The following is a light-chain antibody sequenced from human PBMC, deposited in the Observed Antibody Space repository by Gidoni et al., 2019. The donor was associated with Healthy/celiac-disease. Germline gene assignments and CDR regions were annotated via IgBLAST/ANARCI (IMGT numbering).Light chain of an antibody. CDR2: GAS. CDR3: QQYGSSLLT. CDR1: QSVSSSY. V-gene: IGKV3-20*01. Sequence: EIVLTQSPGTLSFSPGESATLSCRASQSVSSSYLAWYQQKPGQATRLLIYGASSRATGIPYRFSGSGSGTDFTLTLSRLEPEDFAVYYCQQYGSSLLTFGGGTKVEIK. J-gene: IGKJ4*01.